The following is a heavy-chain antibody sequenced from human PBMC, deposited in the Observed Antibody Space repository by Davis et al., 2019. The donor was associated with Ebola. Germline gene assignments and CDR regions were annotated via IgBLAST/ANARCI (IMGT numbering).Heavy chain of an antibody. J-gene: IGHJ5*02. CDR2: IIPIFGTA. D-gene: IGHD2-2*01. CDR1: GGTFSSYA. CDR3: ARVTWVPAAYDWFDP. Sequence: SAKVSCKASGGTFSSYAISWVRQAPGQGLEWMGGIIPIFGTANYAQKFQGRVTITADESTSTAYMELSSLRSEDTAVYYCARVTWVPAAYDWFDPWGQGTLVTVSS. V-gene: IGHV1-69*13.